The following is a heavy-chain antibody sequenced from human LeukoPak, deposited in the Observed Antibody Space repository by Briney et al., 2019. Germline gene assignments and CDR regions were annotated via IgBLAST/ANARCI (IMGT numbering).Heavy chain of an antibody. CDR1: GFTFRSYG. CDR3: ARDRSRLRFGSNWFDP. CDR2: IWCDGSNK. Sequence: GGPLRLSCEASGFTFRSYGMPGVRQAPGKGREWVAVIWCDGSNKYYADSVKGRFTISRDYSKNTLYLQMTSLRAEDTAVYYCARDRSRLRFGSNWFDPWGQGTLVTVSS. D-gene: IGHD5-12*01. J-gene: IGHJ5*02. V-gene: IGHV3-33*01.